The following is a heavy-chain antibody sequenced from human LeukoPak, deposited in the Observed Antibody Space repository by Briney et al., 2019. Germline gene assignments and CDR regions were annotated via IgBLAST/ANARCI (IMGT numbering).Heavy chain of an antibody. CDR3: ARELNSSSPYYYYGMDV. CDR2: ISISGSTI. Sequence: GGSLRLSCAASGFTFSSYEMNWVRQAPGKGLEWVSCISISGSTIYYADSVKGRFTISRDNAKNSLYLQMNSLRAEDTAIYYCARELNSSSPYYYYGMDVWGQGTTVTVSS. D-gene: IGHD6-6*01. CDR1: GFTFSSYE. J-gene: IGHJ6*02. V-gene: IGHV3-48*03.